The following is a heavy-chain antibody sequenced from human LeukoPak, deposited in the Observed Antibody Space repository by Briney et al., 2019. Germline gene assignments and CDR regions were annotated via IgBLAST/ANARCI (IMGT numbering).Heavy chain of an antibody. CDR2: FDPEDGEI. CDR3: ARGGTGTRGYYGMDV. V-gene: IGHV1-24*01. J-gene: IGHJ6*02. Sequence: ASVKVSCKVSVYTLTELSMHWVRQAPGKGLEWMGGFDPEDGEIIYAQKFQGRVTMTEDASTDTAYMELSSLRSEDTAVYYCARGGTGTRGYYGMDVWGQGTSVTVSS. CDR1: VYTLTELS. D-gene: IGHD1-1*01.